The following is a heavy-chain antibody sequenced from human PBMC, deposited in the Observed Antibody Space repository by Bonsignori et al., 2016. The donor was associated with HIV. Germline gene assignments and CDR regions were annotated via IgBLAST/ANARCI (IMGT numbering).Heavy chain of an antibody. CDR3: ARDRVAVVVIAMTPPRY. D-gene: IGHD2-21*01. J-gene: IGHJ4*02. CDR1: GFTFSSYA. Sequence: SLKISCAASGFTFSSYAMHWVRQAPGKGLEWVAVISYDGSNKYYADSVKGRFTISRDNSKNTLYLQMNSLRAEDTAVYYCARDRVAVVVIAMTPPRYWGQGTLVTVSS. V-gene: IGHV3-30-3*01. CDR2: ISYDGSNK.